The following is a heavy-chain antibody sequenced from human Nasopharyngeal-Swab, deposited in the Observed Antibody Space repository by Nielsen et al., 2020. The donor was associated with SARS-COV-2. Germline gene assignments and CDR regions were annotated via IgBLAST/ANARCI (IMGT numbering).Heavy chain of an antibody. CDR2: IDYNGNT. CDR1: GASIASSTFY. CDR3: VRSSSWYYFDY. Sequence: SETLSLTCTVSGASIASSTFYWGWIRQPPGKGLEWIGIIDYNGNTYQNPSLKSRLTISVDKSKNQFSLQLSSVTAADTAVYYCVRSSSWYYFDYWAQGTQVTVSS. D-gene: IGHD6-13*01. J-gene: IGHJ4*02. V-gene: IGHV4-39*01.